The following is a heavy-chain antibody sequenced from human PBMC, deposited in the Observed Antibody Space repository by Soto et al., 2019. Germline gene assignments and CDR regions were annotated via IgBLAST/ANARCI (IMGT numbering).Heavy chain of an antibody. CDR1: GYTFTSYY. Sequence: QVQLVQSGAEVKKPGASVKISCKASGYTFTSYYMHWVRQAPGQGLEWMGIINPSGGTTSYAQKLQGRVTMTRCTYTSTVYRELSSLRSEDTAEYYCARVSYYDISCYYSLDFWGQGTLVTVS. J-gene: IGHJ4*02. CDR3: ARVSYYDISCYYSLDF. V-gene: IGHV1-46*03. D-gene: IGHD3-22*01. CDR2: INPSGGTT.